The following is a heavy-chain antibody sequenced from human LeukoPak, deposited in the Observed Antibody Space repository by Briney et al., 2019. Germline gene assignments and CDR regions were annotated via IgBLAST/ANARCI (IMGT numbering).Heavy chain of an antibody. D-gene: IGHD3-10*01. CDR1: GFTFSSFG. V-gene: IGHV3-48*04. J-gene: IGHJ4*02. CDR2: ISSSGSTI. Sequence: PGGSLRLSCAASGFTFSSFGMNWVRQAPGKGLEWVSYISSSGSTIYYADSVKGRFTISRDNAKNSLYLQMNSLRAEDTAVYYCAGGYGSGSLDYWGQGTLVTVSS. CDR3: AGGYGSGSLDY.